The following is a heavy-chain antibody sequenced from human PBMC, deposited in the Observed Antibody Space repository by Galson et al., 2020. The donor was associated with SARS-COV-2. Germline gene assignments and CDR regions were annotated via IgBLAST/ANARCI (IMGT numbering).Heavy chain of an antibody. D-gene: IGHD2-2*01. J-gene: IGHJ6*02. CDR2: ISSSSSTI. CDR3: ARDRVYCSRSTCYSDDFYYGMDV. CDR1: GFTFSSYS. V-gene: IGHV3-48*02. Sequence: GESLKISCAASGFTFSSYSMNWVRQAPGKGLEWPSYISSSSSTIYYVDSVEGRFTISRDNAKNSLYLQMNSLRDEDTAVYYCARDRVYCSRSTCYSDDFYYGMDVWGQGTTVTVSS.